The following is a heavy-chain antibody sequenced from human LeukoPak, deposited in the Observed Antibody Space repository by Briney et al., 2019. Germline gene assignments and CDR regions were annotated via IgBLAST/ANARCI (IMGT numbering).Heavy chain of an antibody. V-gene: IGHV1-18*01. CDR3: ARGVRFLEWLSTQHYFDY. J-gene: IGHJ4*02. D-gene: IGHD3-3*01. CDR2: ISAYNGNT. Sequence: ASVKVSCKASGYTFASYGISWVRRAPGQGLEWMGWISAYNGNTNYAQKLQGRVTMTTDTSTSTAYMELRSLRSDDTAVYYCARGVRFLEWLSTQHYFDYWGQGTLVTVSS. CDR1: GYTFASYG.